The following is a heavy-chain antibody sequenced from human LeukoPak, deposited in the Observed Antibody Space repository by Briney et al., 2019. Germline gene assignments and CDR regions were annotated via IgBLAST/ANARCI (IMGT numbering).Heavy chain of an antibody. Sequence: GGSLRLSCAASGFTFSSYAMSWVRQAPGEGLEWVSAISGSGGSTYYAASVKGRFTISRDNSKNTPYLQMNSLRAEDTAVDYCAKACTVDYWGQGTLVTVSS. CDR1: GFTFSSYA. CDR2: ISGSGGST. J-gene: IGHJ4*02. D-gene: IGHD4-17*01. V-gene: IGHV3-23*01. CDR3: AKACTVDY.